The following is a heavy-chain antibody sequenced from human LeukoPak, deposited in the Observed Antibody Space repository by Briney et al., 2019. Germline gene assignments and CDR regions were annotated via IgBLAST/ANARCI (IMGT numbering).Heavy chain of an antibody. V-gene: IGHV4-34*01. CDR2: INHSGST. CDR3: ARIMGDYNILTGLYLNYNFDY. CDR1: GGSFSGYY. J-gene: IGHJ4*02. D-gene: IGHD3-9*01. Sequence: SETLSLTCAVYGGSFSGYYWSWIRQPPGKGLEWIGEINHSGSTNYNPSLKSRVTMSVDTSKNQVSLKLRSGTAADTAVYYCARIMGDYNILTGLYLNYNFDYWGQGTLVTVSS.